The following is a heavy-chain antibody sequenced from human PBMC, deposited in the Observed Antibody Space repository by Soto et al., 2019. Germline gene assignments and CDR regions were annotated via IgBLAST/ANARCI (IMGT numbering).Heavy chain of an antibody. D-gene: IGHD2-15*01. J-gene: IGHJ5*02. CDR1: GYTLTELS. V-gene: IGHV1-24*01. Sequence: QVQLVQSGAEVKKPGASVKVSCKVSGYTLTELSMHWVRQAPGKGLEWMGGLDPEDGETIYAQKFQGRVTMTEDTSTDTAYMELSSLRSEDTAVYYCATNSLCSGGSCYYNWFDPWGQGTLVTVSS. CDR2: LDPEDGET. CDR3: ATNSLCSGGSCYYNWFDP.